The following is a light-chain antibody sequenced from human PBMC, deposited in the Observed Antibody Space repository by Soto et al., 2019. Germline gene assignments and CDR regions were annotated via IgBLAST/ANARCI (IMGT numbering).Light chain of an antibody. Sequence: DIQMTQSPSSLSASVGDRVTITCRASQGISSYLAWYQQKLGKVPKLLISAASTLQSGVPSRFSGSGSGTDFTLTISSLQHEYVATYYCQKYSSVITFGQGTRLEIK. CDR2: AAS. J-gene: IGKJ5*01. CDR3: QKYSSVIT. CDR1: QGISSY. V-gene: IGKV1-27*01.